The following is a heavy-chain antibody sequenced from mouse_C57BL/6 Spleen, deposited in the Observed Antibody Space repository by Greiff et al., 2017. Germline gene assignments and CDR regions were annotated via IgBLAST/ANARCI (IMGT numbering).Heavy chain of an antibody. Sequence: VQLQQPGTELVKPGASVKLSCKASGYTFTSYWMHWVKQRPGQGLEWIGHINPSNGGTNYNEKFKSKDTLTVNKSSSTAYMQLSSLTAEDAAVYYGSRGVIYYGYGRYFDVWGTGTTVTVSA. D-gene: IGHD2-2*01. CDR2: INPSNGGT. CDR3: SRGVIYYGYGRYFDV. J-gene: IGHJ1*03. CDR1: GYTFTSYW. V-gene: IGHV1-53*01.